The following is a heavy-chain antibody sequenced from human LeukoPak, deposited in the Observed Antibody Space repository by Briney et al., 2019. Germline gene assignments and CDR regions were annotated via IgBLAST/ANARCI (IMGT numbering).Heavy chain of an antibody. V-gene: IGHV7-4-1*02. Sequence: ASVKVSCEASGYTFTSYAMNWVRQAPGQGLEWMGWINTNTGSPTYAQGFTGRFVFSLDTSVSTAYLQISSLKAEDTAVYYCARVFKGGYSDYWGQGTLVTVSS. CDR3: ARVFKGGYSDY. J-gene: IGHJ4*02. CDR1: GYTFTSYA. CDR2: INTNTGSP. D-gene: IGHD5-18*01.